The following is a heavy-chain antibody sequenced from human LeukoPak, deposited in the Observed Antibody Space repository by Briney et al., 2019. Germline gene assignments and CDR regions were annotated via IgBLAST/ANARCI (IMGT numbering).Heavy chain of an antibody. J-gene: IGHJ4*02. CDR3: GXDVRITMVRGVQTFDY. CDR2: ISAYNGNT. D-gene: IGHD3-10*01. Sequence: ASVKVSCKASGYTFTSYGISWVRQAPGQGLEWMGWISAYNGNTNYAQKLQGRVTMTTDTSTSTAYRELRSLRSDYTAVYYGGXDVRITMVRGVQTFDYWGQGTLVTVSS. V-gene: IGHV1-18*01. CDR1: GYTFTSYG.